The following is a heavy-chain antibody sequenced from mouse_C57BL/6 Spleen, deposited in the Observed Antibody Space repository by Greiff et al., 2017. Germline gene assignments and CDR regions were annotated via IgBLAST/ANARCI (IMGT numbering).Heavy chain of an antibody. Sequence: EVKLMESGGGLVKPGGSLKLSCAASGFTFSSYAMSWVRQIPEKRLEWVATISDGGSYTYYPDNVKGRFTISRDNAKNNLYLQMSPLKSEVTALYSCAREDFARKEVAMDYWGQGTSVTVSS. J-gene: IGHJ4*01. V-gene: IGHV5-4*03. CDR2: ISDGGSYT. CDR3: AREDFARKEVAMDY. CDR1: GFTFSSYA.